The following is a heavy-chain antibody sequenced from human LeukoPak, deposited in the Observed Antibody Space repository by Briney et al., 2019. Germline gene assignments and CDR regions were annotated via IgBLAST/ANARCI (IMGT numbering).Heavy chain of an antibody. V-gene: IGHV3-23*01. CDR1: GFTFSSYA. J-gene: IGHJ4*02. CDR2: ISGSGGST. D-gene: IGHD4-17*01. CDR3: ATFRWGISPHLRL. Sequence: PGGSLRLSCAASGFTFSSYAMSWVRQAPGKGLEWVSAISGSGGSTYYADSVKGRFTISRDNSKNTLYLQMNSLRAEDTAVYYYATFRWGISPHLRLWGQGTLVTVSS.